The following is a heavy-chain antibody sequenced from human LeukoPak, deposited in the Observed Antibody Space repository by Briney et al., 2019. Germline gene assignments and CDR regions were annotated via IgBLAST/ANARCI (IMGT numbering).Heavy chain of an antibody. D-gene: IGHD3-10*01. CDR3: AKQWFGEQRAY. J-gene: IGHJ4*02. Sequence: GGSLRLSCAGSGFIFNNYAMHWVRQPPGKGLEWVSGISWNSGSIDYADSVKGRFIISRDNSKTTLYLQMNSLRAEDTAVYYCAKQWFGEQRAYWGQGTLVTVSS. CDR1: GFIFNNYA. V-gene: IGHV3-9*01. CDR2: ISWNSGSI.